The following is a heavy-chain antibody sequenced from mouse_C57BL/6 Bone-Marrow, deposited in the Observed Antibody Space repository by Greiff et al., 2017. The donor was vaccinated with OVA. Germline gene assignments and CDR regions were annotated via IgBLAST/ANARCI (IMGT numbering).Heavy chain of an antibody. CDR1: GYSITSGYY. V-gene: IGHV3-6*01. J-gene: IGHJ2*01. CDR3: ARKGYGNLFDY. CDR2: ISYDGSN. D-gene: IGHD1-1*01. Sequence: EVKLLESGPGLVKPSQSLSLTCSVTGYSITSGYYWNWIRQFPGNKLEWMGYISYDGSNNYNPSLKNRISITRDTSKNQFFLKLNSVTTEDTATYYCARKGYGNLFDYWGQGTTLTVSS.